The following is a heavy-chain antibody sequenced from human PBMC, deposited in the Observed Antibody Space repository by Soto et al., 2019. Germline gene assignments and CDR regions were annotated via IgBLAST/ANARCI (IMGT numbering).Heavy chain of an antibody. J-gene: IGHJ6*02. CDR1: GFTFSSYG. CDR3: AKVGRITGTYYYYYGMDV. V-gene: IGHV3-30*18. Sequence: QVQLVESGGGVVQPGRSLRLSCAASGFTFSSYGMHWVRQAPGKGLEWVAVISYDGSNKYYADSVKGRFTISRDNSKNTLYLQMNSLGAEDTAVYYCAKVGRITGTYYYYYGMDVWGQGTTVTVSS. D-gene: IGHD1-20*01. CDR2: ISYDGSNK.